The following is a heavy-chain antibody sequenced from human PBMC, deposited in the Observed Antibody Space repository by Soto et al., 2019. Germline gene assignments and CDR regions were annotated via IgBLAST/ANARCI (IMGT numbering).Heavy chain of an antibody. J-gene: IGHJ6*02. CDR3: ARGILEWSYGMDV. V-gene: IGHV3-11*06. D-gene: IGHD3-3*01. CDR2: ISSGTTYT. Sequence: GGSLRLSCAAYGFTFNDHYMNWIRQAPGKGLEWVSYISSGTTYTNYADSVKGRFTISRVNAKKFLYLQMTSLRGDDTAVYYCARGILEWSYGMDVWGQGTTVTVSS. CDR1: GFTFNDHY.